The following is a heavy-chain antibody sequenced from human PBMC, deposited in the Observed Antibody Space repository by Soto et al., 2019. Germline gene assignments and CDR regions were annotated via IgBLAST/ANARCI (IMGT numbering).Heavy chain of an antibody. D-gene: IGHD6-19*01. J-gene: IGHJ4*02. CDR3: ARDRDSGWDWKWDY. Sequence: ASVNVSCKASGYTFTSYGISWVRQAPGQGLEWMGWISAYNGNTNYAQKLQGRVTMTTDTSTSTAYMELRSLRSDDTAVYYCARDRDSGWDWKWDYWDQGTLVTVSS. CDR1: GYTFTSYG. V-gene: IGHV1-18*01. CDR2: ISAYNGNT.